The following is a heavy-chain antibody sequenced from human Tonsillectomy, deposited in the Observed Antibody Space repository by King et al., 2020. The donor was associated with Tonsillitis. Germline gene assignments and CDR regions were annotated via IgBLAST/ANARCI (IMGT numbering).Heavy chain of an antibody. CDR3: ATEGGSYCSGGSCYSGPLN. V-gene: IGHV3-30*02. CDR1: GFTFSGYG. J-gene: IGHJ4*03. Sequence: VQLVESGGGVVQPGGSLRLSCAASGFTFSGYGMRWVRQAPGKGLEWVAFIRYDGSNKYYADSVKGRFTISRDNSKNTLYLQMNSLRAEDTAVYYCATEGGSYCSGGSCYSGPLNRGDGDLGTVSS. CDR2: IRYDGSNK. D-gene: IGHD2-15*01.